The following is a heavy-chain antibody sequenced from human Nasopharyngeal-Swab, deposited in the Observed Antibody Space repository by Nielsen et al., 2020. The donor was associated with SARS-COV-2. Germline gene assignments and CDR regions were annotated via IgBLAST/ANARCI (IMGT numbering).Heavy chain of an antibody. CDR3: ARDPMITFGGVIVADYYYCGMDV. V-gene: IGHV3-30-3*01. Sequence: GESLKISCAASVFTFSSYAMHWVRQAPGKGLEWVAVISYDGSNKYYADSVKGRFTISRDNSKNTLYLQMNSLRAEDTAVYYCARDPMITFGGVIVADYYYCGMDVWGQGTTVTVSS. D-gene: IGHD3-16*02. J-gene: IGHJ6*02. CDR2: ISYDGSNK. CDR1: VFTFSSYA.